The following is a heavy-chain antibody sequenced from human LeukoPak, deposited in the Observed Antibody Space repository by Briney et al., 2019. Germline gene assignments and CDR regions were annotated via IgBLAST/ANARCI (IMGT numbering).Heavy chain of an antibody. V-gene: IGHV3-30*02. CDR3: AKRQGVWSTSYYFDY. Sequence: GGSLRLSCAASGFTFSSYGMHWVRQAPGKGLEWVAFIRYDGSNKYYADSVKGRFTISRDNFKDTLYLQMNSLRAEDTAVYYCAKRQGVWSTSYYFDYWGQGTLVTVSS. CDR1: GFTFSSYG. CDR2: IRYDGSNK. J-gene: IGHJ4*02. D-gene: IGHD3-10*01.